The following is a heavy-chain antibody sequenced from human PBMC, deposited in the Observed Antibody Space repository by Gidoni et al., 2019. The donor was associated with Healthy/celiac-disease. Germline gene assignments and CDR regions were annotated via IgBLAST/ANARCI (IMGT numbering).Heavy chain of an antibody. CDR1: GYTFTSYG. V-gene: IGHV1-18*01. CDR2: ISAYNGNT. CDR3: ARDSGIVVVPAAIGWGYYYYGMDV. D-gene: IGHD2-2*01. J-gene: IGHJ6*02. Sequence: QVQLVQSGAEVKKPGASVKVSCKGSGYTFTSYGISWVRQPPGQGLEWMGWISAYNGNTNYAQKLQGRVTMTTDTSTSTAYMELRSLRSDDTAVYYCARDSGIVVVPAAIGWGYYYYGMDVWGQGTTVTVSS.